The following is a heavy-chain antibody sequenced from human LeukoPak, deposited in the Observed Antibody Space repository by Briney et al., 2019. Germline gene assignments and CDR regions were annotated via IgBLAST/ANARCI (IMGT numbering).Heavy chain of an antibody. D-gene: IGHD2-2*01. Sequence: AGTLRLSCAASGFTFSSYAMSWVRQAPGKGLEWVSAISSGGNTYYADSVKGRFTISRDNSKNTLYLQMNSLRAEDTAVYYCAKRLSYNFDYWGQGTLVTVSS. CDR1: GFTFSSYA. J-gene: IGHJ4*02. CDR2: ISSGGNT. V-gene: IGHV3-23*01. CDR3: AKRLSYNFDY.